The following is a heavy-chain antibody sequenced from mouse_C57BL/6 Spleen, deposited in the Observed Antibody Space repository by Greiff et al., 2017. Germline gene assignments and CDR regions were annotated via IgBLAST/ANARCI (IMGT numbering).Heavy chain of an antibody. CDR2: IYPGGGYT. D-gene: IGHD1-1*01. CDR1: GYTFTNYW. V-gene: IGHV1-63*01. J-gene: IGHJ2*01. Sequence: QVQLQQSGAELVRPGTSVKMSCKASGYTFTNYWIGWAKQRPGHGLEWIGDIYPGGGYTNYNEKFKGKATLTADKSSSTAYMQFSSLTSEDSAIYYCARVYGSTLYYFDYWGQGTTLTVSS. CDR3: ARVYGSTLYYFDY.